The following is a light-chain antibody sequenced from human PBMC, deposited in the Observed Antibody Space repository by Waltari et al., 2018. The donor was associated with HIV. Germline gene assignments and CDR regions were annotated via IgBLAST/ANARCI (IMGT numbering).Light chain of an antibody. V-gene: IGLV2-23*02. CDR2: EVS. J-gene: IGLJ2*01. Sequence: QSALTQPAPVSGSPAQSITISSTVTSSAGGIYNLASCYQQHPGKAPTLIIYEVSKRPAGVSNRFSGSKSGNTASLTISGLQAEDEADYYCCSYAGSSTVFGGGTKLTVL. CDR1: SSAGGIYNL. CDR3: CSYAGSSTV.